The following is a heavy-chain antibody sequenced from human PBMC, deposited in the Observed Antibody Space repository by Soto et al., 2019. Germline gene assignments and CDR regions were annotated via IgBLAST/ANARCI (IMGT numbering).Heavy chain of an antibody. CDR2: ISGSGGST. V-gene: IGHV3-23*01. D-gene: IGHD3-10*01. CDR1: GFTFSSYA. Sequence: SLRLSCAASGFTFSSYAMSWVRQAPGKGLEWVSAISGSGGSTYYADSVKGRFTISRDNSKNTLYLQMNSLRAEDTAVYYCAKVVSGYYGSGSQLYGMDVWGQGTTVTVSS. CDR3: AKVVSGYYGSGSQLYGMDV. J-gene: IGHJ6*02.